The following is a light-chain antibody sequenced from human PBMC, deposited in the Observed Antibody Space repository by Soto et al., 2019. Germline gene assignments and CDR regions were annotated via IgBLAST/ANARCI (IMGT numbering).Light chain of an antibody. CDR1: SGSIARNY. CDR2: EDN. J-gene: IGLJ3*02. V-gene: IGLV6-57*01. Sequence: NFMLTQPHSVSASPGKTVIISCSRSSGSIARNYVQWYQQRPGSSPTIVIYEDNERPSGVPDRLSGSIDSSSNSASLTISGLKTEDEADYYCQSHDSTNVVFGGGTKVTVL. CDR3: QSHDSTNVV.